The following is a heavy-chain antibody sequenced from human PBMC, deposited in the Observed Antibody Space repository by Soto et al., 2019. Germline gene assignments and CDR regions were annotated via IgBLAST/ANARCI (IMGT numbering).Heavy chain of an antibody. Sequence: QVQLVESGGGLVKPVGSLRLSCAASGFTFSDYYMSWIRQAPGKGLEWVSYISSSSSYTNYADSVKGRFTISRDNAKNSLYLQMNSLRAEDTAVYYCAREGVGAAAGTSYDYWGQGTLVTVSS. CDR1: GFTFSDYY. J-gene: IGHJ4*02. D-gene: IGHD6-13*01. V-gene: IGHV3-11*06. CDR2: ISSSSSYT. CDR3: AREGVGAAAGTSYDY.